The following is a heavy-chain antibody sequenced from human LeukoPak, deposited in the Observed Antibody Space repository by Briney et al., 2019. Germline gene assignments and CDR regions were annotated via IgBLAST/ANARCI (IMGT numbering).Heavy chain of an antibody. CDR3: ARDSRMGADPKTTIFDY. V-gene: IGHV4-30-2*01. J-gene: IGHJ4*02. CDR2: IYHSGST. CDR1: GGSISSGDYY. Sequence: SETLSLTCTVSGGSISSGDYYWSWIRQPPGKGLEWIGYIYHSGSTYYNPSLKSRVTISVDRSKNQFSLKLSSVTAADTAVYYCARDSRMGADPKTTIFDYWGQGTLVTVSS. D-gene: IGHD1-26*01.